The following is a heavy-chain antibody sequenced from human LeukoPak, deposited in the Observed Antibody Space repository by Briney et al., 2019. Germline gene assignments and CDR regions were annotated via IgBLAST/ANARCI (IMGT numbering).Heavy chain of an antibody. CDR2: IYTSGST. CDR3: ARDKKVRGYDGMDV. D-gene: IGHD3-10*01. J-gene: IGHJ6*02. Sequence: PSETLSPTWLLVAAFTARYSWSWIRPPAEKGLEWDGRIYTSGSTNYNPSLKSRVTMSVDTSKNQFSLKLSSVTAADTAVYYCARDKKVRGYDGMDVWGQGTTVTVSS. CDR1: AAFTARYS. V-gene: IGHV4-4*07.